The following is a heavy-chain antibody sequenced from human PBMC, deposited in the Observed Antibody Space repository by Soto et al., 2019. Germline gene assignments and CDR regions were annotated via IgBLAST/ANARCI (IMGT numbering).Heavy chain of an antibody. Sequence: QITLKESGPTLVKPTQTLTLTCTFSGFSLSTSGVGVGWIRQPPGKALEWLALIYWDDDKRYSPSLKSMLTIAKHTSKNQVILRMSIMCPIDTVSYYPPLCPPYWRIGSFDPGFVYWGQGTLVTVSS. CDR2: IYWDDDK. D-gene: IGHD2-15*01. J-gene: IGHJ4*02. CDR1: GFSLSTSGVG. V-gene: IGHV2-5*02. CDR3: PLCPPYWRIGSFDPGFVY.